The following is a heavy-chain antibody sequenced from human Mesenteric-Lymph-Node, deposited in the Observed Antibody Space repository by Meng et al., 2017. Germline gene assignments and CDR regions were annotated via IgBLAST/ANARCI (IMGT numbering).Heavy chain of an antibody. V-gene: IGHV4-61*02. J-gene: IGHJ4*02. CDR3: ARIRWELGWSFDS. D-gene: IGHD3-10*01. CDR2: VYSGGSN. CDR1: GGSISSGSYY. Sequence: SETLSLTCTVSGGSISSGSYYWSWIRQPAGKGLEWIGRVYSGGSNNYDPSLSSRVTMSADTSKNQFSLRLTSVTAADTGVYYCARIRWELGWSFDSWGQGTLVTVSS.